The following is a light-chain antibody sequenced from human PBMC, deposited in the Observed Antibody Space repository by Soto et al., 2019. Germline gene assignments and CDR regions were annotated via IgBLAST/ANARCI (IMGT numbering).Light chain of an antibody. V-gene: IGKV3-15*01. CDR1: QSVTSN. J-gene: IGKJ2*01. CDR3: QQYSTWPET. CDR2: GAS. Sequence: EIVMTQSPATLSVSPGERATLSCRASQSVTSNLVWYQQKSGQAPRLLIYGASTRATGIPARFSGSGSGTAFTLTISSLQSQDFAVYYCQQYSTWPETFDQATKLAIK.